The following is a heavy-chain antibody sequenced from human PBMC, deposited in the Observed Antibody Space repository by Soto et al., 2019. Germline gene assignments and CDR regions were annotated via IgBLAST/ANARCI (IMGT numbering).Heavy chain of an antibody. D-gene: IGHD3-3*01. J-gene: IGHJ4*02. CDR1: GGSVSSGSYY. CDR3: ARSNAYYDVWSCYFDY. V-gene: IGHV4-61*01. CDR2: IYYSGST. Sequence: QVQLQESGPGLVKPSETLSLTCTVSGGSVSSGSYYWNWIRQPPGKGLEWIGYIYYSGSTNYNPSLKSRVTISVDTSKNQFSLKLSSVTAADTAVYYCARSNAYYDVWSCYFDYWGQGTLVTVSS.